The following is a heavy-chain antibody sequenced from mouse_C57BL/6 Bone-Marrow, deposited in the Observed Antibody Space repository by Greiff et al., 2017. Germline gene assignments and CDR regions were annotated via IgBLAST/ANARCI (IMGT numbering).Heavy chain of an antibody. D-gene: IGHD5-5*01. V-gene: IGHV2-2*01. CDR3: ARSDLPPVYFDY. J-gene: IGHJ2*01. CDR2: IWSGGST. CDR1: GFSLTSYG. Sequence: QVQLQQSGPGLVQPSQSLSITCTVSGFSLTSYGVHWVRQSPGKGLEWLGVIWSGGSTDYNAAFISRLSISKDNSKSKVFFKMNSLQADDTAIYYCARSDLPPVYFDYWGQGTTLTVSS.